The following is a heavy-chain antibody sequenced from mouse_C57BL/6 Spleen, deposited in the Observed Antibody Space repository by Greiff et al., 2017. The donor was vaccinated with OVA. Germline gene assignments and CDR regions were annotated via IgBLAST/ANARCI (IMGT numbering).Heavy chain of an antibody. V-gene: IGHV5-17*01. J-gene: IGHJ1*03. CDR2: ISSGSSTI. CDR1: GFTFSDYG. Sequence: EVQGVESGGGLVKPGGSLKLSCAASGFTFSDYGMHWVRQAPEKGLEWVAYISSGSSTIYYADTVKGRFTLSRDNAKNTLLLKMTSLRSEDTAMYYWATYDYDGYCDVWGTGTTVTVSS. CDR3: ATYDYDGYCDV. D-gene: IGHD2-4*01.